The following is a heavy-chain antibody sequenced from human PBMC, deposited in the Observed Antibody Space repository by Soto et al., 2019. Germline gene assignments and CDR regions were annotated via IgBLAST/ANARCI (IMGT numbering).Heavy chain of an antibody. Sequence: QVQLVQSGAEVKKPGSSVKVSCKASGGTFSCYTISWVRQAPGQGLEWMGRIIPILGIANYAQKFQGRVTITADKSTSTAYMELSSLRSEDTAVYYCARTRDSSGYYFNDAFDIWGQGTMVTVSS. CDR2: IIPILGIA. V-gene: IGHV1-69*02. D-gene: IGHD3-22*01. J-gene: IGHJ3*02. CDR3: ARTRDSSGYYFNDAFDI. CDR1: GGTFSCYT.